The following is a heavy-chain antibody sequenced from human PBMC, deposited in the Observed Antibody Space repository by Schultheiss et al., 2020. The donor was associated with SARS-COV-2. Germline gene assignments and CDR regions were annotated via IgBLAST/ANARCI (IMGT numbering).Heavy chain of an antibody. CDR3: ARAGLTYYYDSSGYAFDY. V-gene: IGHV3-30*12. CDR1: GFTFSSYG. Sequence: AGSLRLSCAASGFTFSSYGMHRVRQAPGKGLEWVAVISYDGSNKYYADSVKGRFTISRDNSKNTLYLQMNSLRAEDTAVYYCARAGLTYYYDSSGYAFDYWGQGTLVTVSS. J-gene: IGHJ4*02. CDR2: ISYDGSNK. D-gene: IGHD3-22*01.